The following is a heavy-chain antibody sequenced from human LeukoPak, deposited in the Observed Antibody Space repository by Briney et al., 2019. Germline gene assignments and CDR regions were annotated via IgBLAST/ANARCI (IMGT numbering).Heavy chain of an antibody. V-gene: IGHV3-43D*03. CDR1: GFTFSSYE. D-gene: IGHD4-23*01. CDR3: AKEDYGGKGYFDY. CDR2: ISWDGGST. Sequence: PGGSLRLSCAASGFTFSSYEMNWVRQAPGKGLEWVSLISWDGGSTYYADSVKGRFTISRDNSKNSLYLQMNSLRAEDTALYYCAKEDYGGKGYFDYWGQGTLVTVSS. J-gene: IGHJ4*02.